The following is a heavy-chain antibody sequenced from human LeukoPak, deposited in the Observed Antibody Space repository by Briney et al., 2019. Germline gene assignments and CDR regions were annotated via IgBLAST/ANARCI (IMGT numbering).Heavy chain of an antibody. J-gene: IGHJ3*02. D-gene: IGHD3-16*01. CDR1: GFTFSGSA. V-gene: IGHV3-73*01. CDR3: TASRGVWGALDAWDDAFDI. Sequence: GGSLRLSCAASGFTFSGSAMHWVRQAPGKGLEWVGRIRSKANSYATAYAASVKGRFTISRDDSKNTAYLQMNSLKTEDTAVYYCTASRGVWGALDAWDDAFDIWGQGTMVTVSS. CDR2: IRSKANSYAT.